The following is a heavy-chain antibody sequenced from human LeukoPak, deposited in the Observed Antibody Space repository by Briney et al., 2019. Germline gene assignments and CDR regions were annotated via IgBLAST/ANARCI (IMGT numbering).Heavy chain of an antibody. Sequence: PSETLSLTCTVSGDSISSYYWSWIRQPPGKGLEWIGYIYYSGSTNYNPSLKSRVTISVDTSKNQFSLKLSSVTAADTGVYYCARQSGSYVRYFDLWGRGTLVTVSS. CDR2: IYYSGST. V-gene: IGHV4-59*08. D-gene: IGHD1-26*01. J-gene: IGHJ2*01. CDR1: GDSISSYY. CDR3: ARQSGSYVRYFDL.